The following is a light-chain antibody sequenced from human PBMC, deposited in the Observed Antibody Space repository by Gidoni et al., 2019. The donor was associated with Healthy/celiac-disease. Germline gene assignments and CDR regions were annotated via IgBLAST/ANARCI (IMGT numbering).Light chain of an antibody. CDR1: QSVSSY. V-gene: IGKV3-11*01. CDR3: QQCSSWPQA. Sequence: ATLSLSAGERAISSWRASQSVSSYLAWYQQKPGQAPRLLIYDASSRATGIPARFSGSGSGTDFTLTISSLEPEDFAVYYCQQCSSWPQAFGGGTKVEIK. J-gene: IGKJ4*01. CDR2: DAS.